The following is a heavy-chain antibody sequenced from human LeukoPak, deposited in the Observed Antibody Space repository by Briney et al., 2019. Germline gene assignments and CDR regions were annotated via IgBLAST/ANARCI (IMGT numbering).Heavy chain of an antibody. J-gene: IGHJ4*02. CDR3: ARGYDILTGYYDD. CDR1: GGSISSSSYY. Sequence: SETLSLTCTVSGGSISSSSYYWGWIRQPPGKGLEWIGSIYYSGSTYYNPSLKSRVTISVDTSKNQFSLKLSSVTAADTAVYYCARGYDILTGYYDDWGQGTLVTVSS. CDR2: IYYSGST. D-gene: IGHD3-9*01. V-gene: IGHV4-39*07.